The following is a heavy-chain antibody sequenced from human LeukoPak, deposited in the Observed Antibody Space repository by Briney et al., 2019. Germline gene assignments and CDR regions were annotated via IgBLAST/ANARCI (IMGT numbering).Heavy chain of an antibody. CDR1: GGTFSSYA. J-gene: IGHJ4*02. CDR2: IIPIFGTA. V-gene: IGHV1-69*05. Sequence: ASVKVSCKASGGTFSSYAISWVRQAPGQGLGWMGGIIPIFGTANYAQKFQGRVTMTSDSSISTAYMELSSLRSEDTAIYYCVRTPPNWGFDYWGQGTLVTVSS. CDR3: VRTPPNWGFDY. D-gene: IGHD7-27*01.